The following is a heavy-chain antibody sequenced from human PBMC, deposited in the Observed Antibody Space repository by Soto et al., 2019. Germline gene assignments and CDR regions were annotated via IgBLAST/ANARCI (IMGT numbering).Heavy chain of an antibody. CDR1: GFTFSDYY. V-gene: IGHV3-11*01. CDR3: ARDRLDYYGSGSYYSSIYYFDY. D-gene: IGHD3-10*01. J-gene: IGHJ4*02. CDR2: ISSSGSTI. Sequence: QVQLVESGGGLVKPGGSLRLSCAASGFTFSDYYMSWIRQAPGKGLEWASYISSSGSTIYYADSVKGRFTISGDNAKNSLYLQMNSLRAEDTAVYYCARDRLDYYGSGSYYSSIYYFDYWGQGTLVTVSS.